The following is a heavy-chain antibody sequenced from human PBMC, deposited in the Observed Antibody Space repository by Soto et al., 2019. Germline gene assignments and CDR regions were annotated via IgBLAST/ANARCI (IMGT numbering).Heavy chain of an antibody. CDR2: ISDDGSNK. V-gene: IGHV3-30-3*01. D-gene: IGHD3-3*01. CDR1: GFTFSSYA. CDR3: ARDLTIFGGGPAAMDV. Sequence: QVQLVESGGGVVQPGRSLRLSCAASGFTFSSYAMHWVRQAPGKGLEWVAVISDDGSNKYYADSVKGRFTISRDNSKNTLYLQMNSLRAEDTDVYYCARDLTIFGGGPAAMDVWGQGTTVTVSS. J-gene: IGHJ6*02.